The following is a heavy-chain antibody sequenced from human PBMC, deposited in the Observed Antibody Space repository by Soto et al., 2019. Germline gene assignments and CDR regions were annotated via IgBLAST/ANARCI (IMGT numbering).Heavy chain of an antibody. Sequence: ASVKVSCKASGYTFTSYGISWVRQAPGQGLEWMGWISAYNGNTNYAQKLQSRVTMTTDTSTSTAYMELRSLRSDDTAVYYCARHFSVDYRDYGASLNDWRQGTLVTV. CDR1: GYTFTSYG. D-gene: IGHD4-17*01. V-gene: IGHV1-18*01. CDR3: ARHFSVDYRDYGASLND. J-gene: IGHJ4*02. CDR2: ISAYNGNT.